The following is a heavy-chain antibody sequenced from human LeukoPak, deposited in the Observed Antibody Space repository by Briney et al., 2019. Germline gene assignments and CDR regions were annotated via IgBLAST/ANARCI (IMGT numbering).Heavy chain of an antibody. CDR1: GGSISSYY. Sequence: SETLSLTCTVSGGSISSYYWSWIRQPPGKGLEWIGYIYYSGSTNYYPSLKSRVTISVDTSKNQFSLKLSSVTAADTAVYYCARDNSSGYYYPFDYWGQGTLVTVSS. CDR2: IYYSGST. CDR3: ARDNSSGYYYPFDY. J-gene: IGHJ4*02. V-gene: IGHV4-59*01. D-gene: IGHD3-22*01.